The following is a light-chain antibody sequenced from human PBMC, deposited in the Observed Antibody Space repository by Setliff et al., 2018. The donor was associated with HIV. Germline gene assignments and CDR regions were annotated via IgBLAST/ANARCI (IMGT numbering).Light chain of an antibody. V-gene: IGLV2-14*01. CDR3: CSNTGSNTVV. CDR1: SSDIGGYNY. Sequence: QSVLAQPASMSGSPGQSITISCTGTSSDIGGYNYVSWYQHHPGKAPKIMIYDVSNRPSGVSNRFSGSKSGNVASLTISGLQAEDEADYYCCSNTGSNTVVFGTGTKVTVL. J-gene: IGLJ1*01. CDR2: DVS.